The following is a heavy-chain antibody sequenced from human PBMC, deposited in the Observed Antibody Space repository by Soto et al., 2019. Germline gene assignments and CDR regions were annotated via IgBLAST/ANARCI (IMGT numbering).Heavy chain of an antibody. Sequence: GGSLRLSCAASGFTFSSYGMHWVRQAPGKGLEWVAVIWYDGSNKYYADSVKGRFTISRDNSKNTLYLQMNSLRAEDTAVYYCARDRQSYGWELLFDYWGQGTLVTVSS. CDR1: GFTFSSYG. CDR3: ARDRQSYGWELLFDY. J-gene: IGHJ4*02. D-gene: IGHD1-26*01. CDR2: IWYDGSNK. V-gene: IGHV3-33*01.